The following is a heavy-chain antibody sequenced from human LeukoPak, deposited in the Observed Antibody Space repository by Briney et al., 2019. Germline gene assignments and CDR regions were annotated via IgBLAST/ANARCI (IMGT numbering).Heavy chain of an antibody. D-gene: IGHD3-10*01. CDR2: ISSSSSYI. J-gene: IGHJ4*02. V-gene: IGHV3-21*01. CDR3: ARFYYYGSGSYSGVDY. Sequence: GGSLRLSCAASGFTFSSYSMNWVRQAPGKGLEWVSSISSSSSYIYYVDSVKGRFTISRDNAKNSLYLQMNSLRAEDTAVYYCARFYYYGSGSYSGVDYWGQGTLVTVSS. CDR1: GFTFSSYS.